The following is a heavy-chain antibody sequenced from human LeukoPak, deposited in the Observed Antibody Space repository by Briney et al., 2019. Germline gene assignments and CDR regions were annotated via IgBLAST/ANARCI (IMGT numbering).Heavy chain of an antibody. D-gene: IGHD3-22*01. CDR3: ARLLSSGYPRYFDY. V-gene: IGHV4-59*08. CDR1: GGSISSYY. CDR2: IYYSGST. Sequence: SETLSLTCTVSGGSISSYYWSWIRQPPGKGLEWIGYIYYSGSTNYNPSLKSRVTISVDTSKNQFSLKLSSVTAADTAVYYCARLLSSGYPRYFDYWGQGTLVTVSS. J-gene: IGHJ4*02.